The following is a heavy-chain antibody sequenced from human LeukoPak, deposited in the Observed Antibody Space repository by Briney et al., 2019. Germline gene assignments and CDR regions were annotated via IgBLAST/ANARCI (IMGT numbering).Heavy chain of an antibody. Sequence: PSETLSLTCTVSGGSISSSQFYCAWIRQPPGKGLAWIGSIFYSGSPYYHPTLKSRVTISVDTSKNQFSLKLSSVTAADTAVYYCARVERGLLWFGVNWFDPWGQGTLVTVSS. D-gene: IGHD3-10*01. J-gene: IGHJ5*02. CDR1: GGSISSSQFY. CDR2: IFYSGSP. V-gene: IGHV4-39*07. CDR3: ARVERGLLWFGVNWFDP.